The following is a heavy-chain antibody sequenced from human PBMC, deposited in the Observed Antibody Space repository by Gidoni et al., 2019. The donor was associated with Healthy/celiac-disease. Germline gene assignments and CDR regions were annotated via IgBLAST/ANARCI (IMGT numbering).Heavy chain of an antibody. CDR2: INPSGGST. CDR1: GYTFTSYY. J-gene: IGHJ5*02. V-gene: IGHV1-46*01. CDR3: ARDPVRVLTHDILTGYYENNWFDP. Sequence: QVQLVQSGAEVKKPGASVKVSCKASGYTFTSYYMHWVRPAPGQGLEWMGIINPSGGSTSYAQKFQGRVTMTRDTSTSTVYMELSSLRSEDTAVYYCARDPVRVLTHDILTGYYENNWFDPWGQGTLVTVSS. D-gene: IGHD3-9*01.